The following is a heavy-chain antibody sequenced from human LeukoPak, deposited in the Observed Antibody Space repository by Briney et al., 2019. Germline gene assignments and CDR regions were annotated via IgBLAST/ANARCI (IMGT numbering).Heavy chain of an antibody. CDR3: ARESRGIVVEGDY. D-gene: IGHD2-15*01. Sequence: SHTVSLMCTVSVRSIRRSSYYWAWIRQPPAKVLGWVGTIYYSGGTNYAPSLKSRVTISVDTSKNQFSLELSSVTAADTAVYYCARESRGIVVEGDYWGQGALVTVSS. CDR1: VRSIRRSSYY. CDR2: IYYSGGT. J-gene: IGHJ4*02. V-gene: IGHV4-39*02.